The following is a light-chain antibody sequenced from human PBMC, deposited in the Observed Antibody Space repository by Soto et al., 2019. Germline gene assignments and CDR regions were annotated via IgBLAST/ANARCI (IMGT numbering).Light chain of an antibody. Sequence: DIQMTQSPSTLSASVGDRVTITCRASQSISSWLAWYQQKPGKAPKLLIYDASSLESGVQSRFSVSGSGTECTLTISSLQPDDFATYYCQQYNSYPWTFGQGTKVEIK. J-gene: IGKJ1*01. V-gene: IGKV1-5*01. CDR3: QQYNSYPWT. CDR1: QSISSW. CDR2: DAS.